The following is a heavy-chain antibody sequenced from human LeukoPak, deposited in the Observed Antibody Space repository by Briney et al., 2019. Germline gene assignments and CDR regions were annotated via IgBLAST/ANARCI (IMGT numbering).Heavy chain of an antibody. D-gene: IGHD4/OR15-4a*01. CDR3: ARAESAAGAY. V-gene: IGHV3-48*01. Sequence: GGSLRLSCAASGFTFSSYSMNWVRQASGKGLEWVSYITSSSNIIYYADSVKGRFTISRDNAKNSLYLQTDSLRADDTAVYYCARAESAAGAYWGQGTLVTVSS. CDR1: GFTFSSYS. CDR2: ITSSSNII. J-gene: IGHJ4*02.